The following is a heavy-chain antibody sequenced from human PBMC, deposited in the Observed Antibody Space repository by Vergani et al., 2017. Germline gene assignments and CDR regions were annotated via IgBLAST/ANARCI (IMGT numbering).Heavy chain of an antibody. J-gene: IGHJ6*03. Sequence: EVQLVESGGGLVQPGRSLRLSCAASGFTFDDYAMHWVRQAPGKGLEWVSGISWNSGRIGYADSVKGRFTISRDNAKNSLYLQMNSLRAEDTALYYCAKTAAAAAEGFYDSYMDVWGKGTTVTVSS. CDR3: AKTAAAAAEGFYDSYMDV. V-gene: IGHV3-9*01. CDR2: ISWNSGRI. D-gene: IGHD6-13*01. CDR1: GFTFDDYA.